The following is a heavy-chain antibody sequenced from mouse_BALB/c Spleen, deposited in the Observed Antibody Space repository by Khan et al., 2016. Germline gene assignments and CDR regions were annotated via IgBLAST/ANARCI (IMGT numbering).Heavy chain of an antibody. V-gene: IGHV14-3*02. CDR3: ARSPYDYDVGFAY. J-gene: IGHJ3*01. CDR2: IDPENGNT. Sequence: VQLQQSGAELVKPGASVKLSCTASGFNIKDTYMHWVKQRPEQGLEWIGRIDPENGNTKYDPKFQGKATITADTSSHTAYLQLSSLTSEDTAVYYCARSPYDYDVGFAYWGQGTLVTVSA. D-gene: IGHD2-4*01. CDR1: GFNIKDTY.